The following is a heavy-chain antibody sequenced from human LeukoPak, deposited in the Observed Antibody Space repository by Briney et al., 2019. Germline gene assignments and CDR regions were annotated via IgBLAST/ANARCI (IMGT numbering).Heavy chain of an antibody. J-gene: IGHJ4*02. D-gene: IGHD3-10*01. CDR2: INHSGST. CDR3: ARPRYGSGSLDS. Sequence: PSETLSLTCAVYGESFSGHYWTWIRQPPGRGLEWIGEINHSGSTTSNPSPNNRVTISADTSKNQFSLKLTSVTAADTAVYYCARPRYGSGSLDSWGQGTLVTVSS. V-gene: IGHV4-34*01. CDR1: GESFSGHY.